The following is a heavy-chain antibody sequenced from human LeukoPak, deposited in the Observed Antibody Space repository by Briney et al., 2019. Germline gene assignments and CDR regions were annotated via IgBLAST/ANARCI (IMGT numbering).Heavy chain of an antibody. D-gene: IGHD6-19*01. CDR3: ARRGSGWTHFDY. J-gene: IGHJ4*02. CDR2: INHSGST. Sequence: SETLSLTCTVSNGPINTYQWSWIRQPPGKGLEWIGEINHSGSTNYNPSLKSRVTISVDTSKNQFSLKLSSVTAADTAVYYCARRGSGWTHFDYWGQGTLVTVSS. V-gene: IGHV4-34*01. CDR1: NGPINTYQ.